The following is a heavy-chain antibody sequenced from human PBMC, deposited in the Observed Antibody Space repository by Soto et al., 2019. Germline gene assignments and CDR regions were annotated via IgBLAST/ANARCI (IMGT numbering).Heavy chain of an antibody. CDR3: ARESYYYDSSGYYTSYFEY. D-gene: IGHD3-22*01. V-gene: IGHV1-18*04. Sequence: VASVKVSCKASGYTFTSYGISWVRQAPGQGLEWMGWISAYNGNTNYAQKLQGRVTMTTDTSTSTAYMELRSLRSDDTAVYYCARESYYYDSSGYYTSYFEYWGQGTLVTVSS. CDR2: ISAYNGNT. J-gene: IGHJ4*02. CDR1: GYTFTSYG.